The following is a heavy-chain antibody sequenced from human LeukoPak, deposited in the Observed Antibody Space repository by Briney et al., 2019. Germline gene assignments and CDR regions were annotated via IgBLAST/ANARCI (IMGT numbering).Heavy chain of an antibody. V-gene: IGHV3-21*01. CDR1: GFTFSNFA. CDR2: IVGSSST. J-gene: IGHJ4*02. D-gene: IGHD6-13*01. Sequence: GGSLRLSCAASGFTFSNFAMTWVRQAPGKGLEWVSSIVGSSSTYYADSLKGRFTISRDNAKNSLYLQMNSLRAEDTAVYYCAGIGAGSSRDYWGQGTLVTVSS. CDR3: AGIGAGSSRDY.